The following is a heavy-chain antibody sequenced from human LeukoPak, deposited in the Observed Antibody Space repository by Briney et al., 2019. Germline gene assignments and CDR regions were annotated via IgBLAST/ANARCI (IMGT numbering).Heavy chain of an antibody. Sequence: EPSETLSLTCAVYGGSFSGYYWSWIRQPPGKGLEWIGEINHSGSTNYNPSLKSRVTISVDTSKNQFSLKLSSVTAADTAVYYCARAGRHYDFWSGYYQNWFDPWGQGTLVTVSS. CDR2: INHSGST. V-gene: IGHV4-34*01. D-gene: IGHD3-3*01. J-gene: IGHJ5*02. CDR3: ARAGRHYDFWSGYYQNWFDP. CDR1: GGSFSGYY.